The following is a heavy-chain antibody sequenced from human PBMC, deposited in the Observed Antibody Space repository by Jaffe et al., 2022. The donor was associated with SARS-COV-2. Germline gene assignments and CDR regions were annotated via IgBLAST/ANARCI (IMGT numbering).Heavy chain of an antibody. V-gene: IGHV3-7*03. Sequence: EVQMVESGGGLVQSGGSLRLSCAASGFTFSSYWMSWVRQAPGKGLEWVANIKQDGSEKYYVDSVRGRFTISRDNAKNSLFLQMNSLRAEDTAVYYCARDWSGIVGPNFDYWGQGNLVIVSS. D-gene: IGHD1-26*01. CDR1: GFTFSSYW. J-gene: IGHJ4*02. CDR2: IKQDGSEK. CDR3: ARDWSGIVGPNFDY.